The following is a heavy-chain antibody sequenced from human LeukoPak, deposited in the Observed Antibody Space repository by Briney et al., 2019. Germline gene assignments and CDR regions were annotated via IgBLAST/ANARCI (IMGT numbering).Heavy chain of an antibody. CDR2: MNPNSGNT. CDR3: ARGTYYYDSSGYYRYRIFDY. CDR1: GYTFTRYD. Sequence: GASVKVSCKASGYTFTRYDINWVRQATGQGLEWMGWMNPNSGNTGYAQKFQGRVAITRNTSISTAYMELSSLRSEDTAVYYCARGTYYYDSSGYYRYRIFDYWGQGTLVTVSS. V-gene: IGHV1-8*03. J-gene: IGHJ4*02. D-gene: IGHD3-22*01.